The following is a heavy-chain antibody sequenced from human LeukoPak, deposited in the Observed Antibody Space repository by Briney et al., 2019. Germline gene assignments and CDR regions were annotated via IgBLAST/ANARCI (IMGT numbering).Heavy chain of an antibody. J-gene: IGHJ3*02. CDR1: GGTFSSYA. D-gene: IGHD3-3*01. V-gene: IGHV1-69*05. CDR3: ARPSITIFGVDPGAFDI. CDR2: IIPIFGTA. Sequence: SVKVSCKASGGTFSSYAISSVRQAPGQGLEWVGRIIPIFGTANYAQKFQGRATITTDESTSTAYMELSSLRSEDTAVYYCARPSITIFGVDPGAFDIWGQGTMVTVSS.